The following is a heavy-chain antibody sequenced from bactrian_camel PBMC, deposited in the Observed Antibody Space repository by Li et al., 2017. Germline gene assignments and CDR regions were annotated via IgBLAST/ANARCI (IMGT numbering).Heavy chain of an antibody. J-gene: IGHJ4*01. CDR2: IDTDGST. V-gene: IGHV3S1*01. CDR3: AAHYFEYQIPRDVFRGNLYRY. CDR1: GYTYNRYC. Sequence: QLVESGGGSVEAGGSLTLTCVASGYTYNRYCMGWFRLAPGKEREGVAIIDTDGSTFYADSVAGRFTISQDNSKNTLSLQMNSLKPEDTAMYYCAAHYFEYQIPRDVFRGNLYRYWGQGTQVTVS. D-gene: IGHD2*01.